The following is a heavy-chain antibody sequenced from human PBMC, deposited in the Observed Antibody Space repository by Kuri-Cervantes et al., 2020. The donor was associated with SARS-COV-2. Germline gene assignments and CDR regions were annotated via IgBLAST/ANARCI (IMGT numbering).Heavy chain of an antibody. Sequence: ASVKVSCKASGYTFTSYGIGWVRQAPGQGLEWMGWISTYYGDTDYAQSFQDRVTMTTDTSTSTAYMELKSLRPDDTAVYYCARGYGSRSSFDYWGQGTLVTVSS. V-gene: IGHV1-18*01. CDR3: ARGYGSRSSFDY. J-gene: IGHJ4*02. CDR1: GYTFTSYG. D-gene: IGHD6-13*01. CDR2: ISTYYGDT.